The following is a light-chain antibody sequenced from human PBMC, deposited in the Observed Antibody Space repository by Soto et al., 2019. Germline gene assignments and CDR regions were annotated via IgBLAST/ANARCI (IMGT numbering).Light chain of an antibody. CDR2: GAS. CDR3: QQYGWSPTWT. CDR1: QSVSSN. Sequence: EVGMTQSPATLSVSPGXRATLSCRASQSVSSNLAWYQQKPGQTPRLLMYGASTRATGIPARFSGSGSGTEFTLTISSLQSEDFAVYYCQQYGWSPTWTFCQGTKVDIK. V-gene: IGKV3-15*01. J-gene: IGKJ1*01.